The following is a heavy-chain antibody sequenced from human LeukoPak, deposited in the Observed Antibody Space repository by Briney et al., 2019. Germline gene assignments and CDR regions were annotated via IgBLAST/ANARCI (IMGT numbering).Heavy chain of an antibody. D-gene: IGHD2-15*01. J-gene: IGHJ4*02. CDR2: IYYSGST. V-gene: IGHV4-30-4*01. CDR3: ARVDVVGEYYFDY. Sequence: SETLSLTCTVSGGSISSGDYYWRWPRQPPGTGLEGIGYIYYSGSTYYNPSLKTRVTISVDTSNTQFSLKLSSVTAADTAVYYCARVDVVGEYYFDYWGQGTLVTVSS. CDR1: GGSISSGDYY.